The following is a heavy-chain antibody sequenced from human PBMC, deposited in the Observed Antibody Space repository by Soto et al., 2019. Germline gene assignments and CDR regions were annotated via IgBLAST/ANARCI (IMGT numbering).Heavy chain of an antibody. Sequence: EVQLVESGGGLVQPGGSLRLSCAASGFTVSSNYMSWVRQAPGKGLEWVSAIYTGGTTFYADSVKGIFTISRDTSKNTLYLQMTSLIAEETAVYYCARDSSEYFQYLVQGTLVTVSS. CDR2: IYTGGTT. J-gene: IGHJ1*01. CDR1: GFTVSSNY. V-gene: IGHV3-66*01. CDR3: ARDSSEYFQY.